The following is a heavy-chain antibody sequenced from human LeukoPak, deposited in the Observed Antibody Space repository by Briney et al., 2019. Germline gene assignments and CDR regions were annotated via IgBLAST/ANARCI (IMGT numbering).Heavy chain of an antibody. V-gene: IGHV3-30*18. D-gene: IGHD3-9*01. CDR1: GFTFSSYG. J-gene: IGHJ6*04. CDR3: AKDFDWLYYYYGMDV. Sequence: GRSLRLSCAASGFTFSSYGMHWVRQAPGKGLEWVAVISYDGSNKYYADSVKGRFTISRDNSKNTLYLQMNSLRAEDMAVYYCAKDFDWLYYYYGMDVWGKGTTVTVSS. CDR2: ISYDGSNK.